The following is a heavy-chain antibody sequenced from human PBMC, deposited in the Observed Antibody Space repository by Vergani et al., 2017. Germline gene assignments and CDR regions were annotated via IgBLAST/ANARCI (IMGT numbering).Heavy chain of an antibody. CDR1: GGSFSGYY. CDR3: ARNWYVNGMDV. D-gene: IGHD1-1*01. V-gene: IGHV4-34*01. CDR2: INHSGSS. J-gene: IGHJ6*02. Sequence: QVQLQQWGAGLLKPSETLSLTCAVYGGSFSGYYWSWIRQPPGKGLEWIGEINHSGSSNYNPSLKSRVTISVDTSKNQFSLKLSSVTAADTAVYYCARNWYVNGMDVWGQGTTVTVSS.